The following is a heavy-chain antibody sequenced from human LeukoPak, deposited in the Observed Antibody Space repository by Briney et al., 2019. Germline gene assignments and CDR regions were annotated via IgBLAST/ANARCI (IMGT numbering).Heavy chain of an antibody. CDR2: ITNSGNTI. V-gene: IGHV3-48*03. CDR1: GFTFSSYE. J-gene: IGHJ3*01. CDR3: ARPRITVFGVVPWAFDV. Sequence: PGGSLRLSCAASGFTFSSYEMNWVRQAPGKGLEWISYITNSGNTIYYADSVKGRFTISRDDAKNSLYLQMNNLRAEDTAVYYCARPRITVFGVVPWAFDVWGQGTMVTVSS. D-gene: IGHD3-3*01.